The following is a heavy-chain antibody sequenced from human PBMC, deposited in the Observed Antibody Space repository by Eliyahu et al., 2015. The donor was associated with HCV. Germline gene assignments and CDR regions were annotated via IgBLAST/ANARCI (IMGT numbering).Heavy chain of an antibody. CDR3: ARVGQDDFWSGYSPPLHIYYYGMDV. Sequence: EVQLVESGGGLVKPGXSLRLSCAASGFTFSSYSMNXVRXXXGKGLEWVSSISSSSSYIYYADSVKGRFTISRDNAKNSLYLQMNSLRAEDTAVYYCARVGQDDFWSGYSPPLHIYYYGMDVWGQGTTVTVSS. V-gene: IGHV3-21*01. CDR2: ISSSSSYI. J-gene: IGHJ6*02. D-gene: IGHD3-3*01. CDR1: GFTFSSYS.